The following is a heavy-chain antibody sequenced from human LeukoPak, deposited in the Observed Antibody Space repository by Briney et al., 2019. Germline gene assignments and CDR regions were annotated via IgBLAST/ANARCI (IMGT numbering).Heavy chain of an antibody. V-gene: IGHV1-2*02. J-gene: IGHJ5*02. CDR3: ARAVDIVVVPAAPFNP. Sequence: APVKVSCKASGYTFTGYYMHWVRQAPGQGLEWMGWINPNSGGTNYAQKFQGRVTMTRDTSISTAYMELSRLRSDDTAVYYCARAVDIVVVPAAPFNPWGQGTLVTVSS. CDR2: INPNSGGT. CDR1: GYTFTGYY. D-gene: IGHD2-2*03.